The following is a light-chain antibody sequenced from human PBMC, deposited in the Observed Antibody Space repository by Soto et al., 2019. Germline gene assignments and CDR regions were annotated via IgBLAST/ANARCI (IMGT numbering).Light chain of an antibody. V-gene: IGKV2-28*01. Sequence: IVMTQSPLSLPVTPGEPASISCRSSQSLLHSNGYNYLDCYMQKPGQSPQLLIYFGSNLEYGVPYRFSGSGSGTDFTLKIGRVEAEDVGVYYCMQALQTPRTFGQGTKVEI. J-gene: IGKJ1*01. CDR1: QSLLHSNGYNY. CDR3: MQALQTPRT. CDR2: FGS.